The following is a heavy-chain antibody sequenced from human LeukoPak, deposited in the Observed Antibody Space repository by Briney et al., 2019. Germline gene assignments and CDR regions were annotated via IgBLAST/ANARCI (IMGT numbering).Heavy chain of an antibody. Sequence: PSETLSLTCTVSGGSISSYYWSWIRQPPGKGLECFGYIYYSGSTNYNPSLKSRVTISVDTSKNQFSLKLSSVTAADTAVYYCASNYYGSGSLDYWGQGTLVTVSS. CDR2: IYYSGST. J-gene: IGHJ4*02. D-gene: IGHD3-10*01. V-gene: IGHV4-59*08. CDR1: GGSISSYY. CDR3: ASNYYGSGSLDY.